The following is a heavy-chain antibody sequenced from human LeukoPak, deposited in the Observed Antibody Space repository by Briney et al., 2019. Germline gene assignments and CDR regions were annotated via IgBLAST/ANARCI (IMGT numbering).Heavy chain of an antibody. J-gene: IGHJ4*02. V-gene: IGHV3-30-3*01. Sequence: PGGSLRLSCAASGFTFSSYAMHWVRQAPGKGLEWVAVISYDGSNKYYADSVKGRFTISRDNSKNTLYLQMNSLRAEDTAVYYCARAPGSRVPFDYWGQGTLVTVSS. CDR3: ARAPGSRVPFDY. CDR1: GFTFSSYA. D-gene: IGHD2-2*01. CDR2: ISYDGSNK.